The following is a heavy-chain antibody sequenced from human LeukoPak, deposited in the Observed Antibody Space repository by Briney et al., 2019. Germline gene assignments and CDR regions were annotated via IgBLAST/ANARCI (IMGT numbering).Heavy chain of an antibody. D-gene: IGHD3-9*01. J-gene: IGHJ6*02. CDR2: ISYDGSNK. CDR1: GFFFSAYG. CDR3: TRDLMDYDVSTGLHHYYMDV. Sequence: PGGSLRLSCAASGFFFSAYGIHWVRQAPGKGLEWVAVISYDGSNKYYADSVKGRFTISRDNSKNTLYLQMNTLRVEDTAVYYCTRDLMDYDVSTGLHHYYMDVWGQGTTVTVSS. V-gene: IGHV3-30*03.